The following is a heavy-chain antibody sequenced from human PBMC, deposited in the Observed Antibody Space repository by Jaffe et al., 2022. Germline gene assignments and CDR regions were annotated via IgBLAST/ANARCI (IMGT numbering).Heavy chain of an antibody. V-gene: IGHV4-59*01. D-gene: IGHD3-10*01. J-gene: IGHJ5*02. CDR2: IYYSGST. Sequence: QVQLQESGPGLVKPSETLSLTCTVSGGSISSYYWSWIRQPPGKGLEWIGYIYYSGSTNYNPSLKSRVTISVDTSKNQFSLKLSSVTAADTAVYYCARAPTMRGPRGVNWFDPWGQGTLVTVSS. CDR3: ARAPTMRGPRGVNWFDP. CDR1: GGSISSYY.